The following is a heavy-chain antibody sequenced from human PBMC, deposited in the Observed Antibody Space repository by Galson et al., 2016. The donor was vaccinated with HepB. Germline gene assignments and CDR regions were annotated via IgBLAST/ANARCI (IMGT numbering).Heavy chain of an antibody. CDR3: ATGVGVPTPYYIAY. CDR2: IYHSGDS. CDR1: XXSFXXXHX. Sequence: ETXXXTCAVXXXSFXXXHXXXWVXXXPGKGXEXXGEIYHSGDSNSNPSLKSRVTISLDKSKNQLSLKLNSVTXADTAVYYCATGVGVPTPYYIAYWGQGXXVTV. J-gene: IGHJ4*02. D-gene: IGHD1-14*01. V-gene: IGHV4-4*02.